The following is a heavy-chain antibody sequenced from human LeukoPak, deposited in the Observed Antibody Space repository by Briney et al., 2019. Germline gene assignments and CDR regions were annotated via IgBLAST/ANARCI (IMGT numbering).Heavy chain of an antibody. CDR2: IIPIFGTA. V-gene: IGHV1-69*05. J-gene: IGHJ6*03. D-gene: IGHD3-3*01. CDR1: GGTFSSYA. Sequence: GASVKVSCKASGGTFSSYAISWVRQAPGQGLEWMGGIIPIFGTANYAQKFQGRVTITTDESTSTAYMELNSLRSEDTAVYYCARVPPTIFGYYYYMDVWGKGTTVTVSS. CDR3: ARVPPTIFGYYYYMDV.